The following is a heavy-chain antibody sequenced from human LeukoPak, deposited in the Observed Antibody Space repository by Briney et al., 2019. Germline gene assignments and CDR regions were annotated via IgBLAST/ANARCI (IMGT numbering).Heavy chain of an antibody. CDR3: ATHSATGYVFDYFDF. D-gene: IGHD5-12*01. Sequence: GASVKVSCKASGYTFTSYEINWVRQAPGQGLEWMGRIKSDDTTYAPKFQGRVAMIKDTSISTAYMELSSLRSDDTAVYYCATHSATGYVFDYFDFWGQGTQVIVSS. J-gene: IGHJ4*02. CDR1: GYTFTSYE. CDR2: IKSDDT. V-gene: IGHV1-8*01.